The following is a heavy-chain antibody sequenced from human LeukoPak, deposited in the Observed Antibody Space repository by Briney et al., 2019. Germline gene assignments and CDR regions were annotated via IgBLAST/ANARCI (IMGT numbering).Heavy chain of an antibody. J-gene: IGHJ3*02. V-gene: IGHV3-33*06. Sequence: AGGSLRLSCAASGFTFSSYGMPSVRQAPGKGLEWVAVIWYDGSNKYYADSVKGRFTISRDNSKNTLYLQMNSLRAEDTAVYYCAKDLPELLGAFDIWGQGTMVTVSS. CDR3: AKDLPELLGAFDI. CDR2: IWYDGSNK. D-gene: IGHD1-7*01. CDR1: GFTFSSYG.